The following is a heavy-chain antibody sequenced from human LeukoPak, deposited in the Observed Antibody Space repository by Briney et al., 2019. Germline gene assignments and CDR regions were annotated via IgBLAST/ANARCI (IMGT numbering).Heavy chain of an antibody. CDR3: ARALNTYGSGSYGFDY. Sequence: SETLSLTCTVSGGSISSSNWWSWVRQPPGKGLEWIGEIYHSGSTNYNPSLKSRVTISVDKSKNQFSLKLSSVTAADTAVYYCARALNTYGSGSYGFDYWGQGTLVTVSS. J-gene: IGHJ4*02. CDR2: IYHSGST. D-gene: IGHD3-10*01. CDR1: GGSISSSNW. V-gene: IGHV4-4*02.